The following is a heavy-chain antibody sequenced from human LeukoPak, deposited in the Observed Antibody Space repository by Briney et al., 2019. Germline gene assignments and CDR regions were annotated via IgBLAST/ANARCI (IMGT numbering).Heavy chain of an antibody. CDR2: IYSGGAT. J-gene: IGHJ5*02. CDR1: EFTVSNNY. CDR3: ARDPRWYDP. V-gene: IGHV3-53*01. Sequence: GGSLRLSCAVSEFTVSNNYMSWVRQAPGKGPEWVSLIYSGGATNYADSVRGRFTISRDNSKNTLYLQMNSLRVEDTAVYYCARDPRWYDPWGQGALVTVSS.